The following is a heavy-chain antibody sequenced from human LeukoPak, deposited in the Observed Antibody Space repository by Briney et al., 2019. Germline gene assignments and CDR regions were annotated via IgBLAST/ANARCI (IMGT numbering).Heavy chain of an antibody. J-gene: IGHJ5*02. CDR1: GFTFSDYY. V-gene: IGHV3-11*01. D-gene: IGHD2-2*01. CDR3: AREPAAGYCSSTSCLNWFDP. CDR2: ISSSGSTI. Sequence: GGSLRLSCAASGFTFSDYYMRWISQAPGKGLEWVSYISSSGSTIYYADSVKGRFTISRDNAKNSLYLQMNSLRAEDTAVYYCAREPAAGYCSSTSCLNWFDPWGQGTLVTVSS.